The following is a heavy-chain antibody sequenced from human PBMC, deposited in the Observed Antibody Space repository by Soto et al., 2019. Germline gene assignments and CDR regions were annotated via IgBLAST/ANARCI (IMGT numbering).Heavy chain of an antibody. CDR2: IHAGNGKT. V-gene: IGHV1-3*01. D-gene: IGHD3-22*01. CDR1: GYTFTNYA. Sequence: QVHLVQSGAEVKKPGASVKVSCKASGYTFTNYAMHWVRQAPGQRLEWMGWIHAGNGKTKYSQKFQGRVTITRDTSASTAYMELSSLRSEDTAVYYCARDYHYDSSGHFDYWGQGTLVTVSS. CDR3: ARDYHYDSSGHFDY. J-gene: IGHJ4*02.